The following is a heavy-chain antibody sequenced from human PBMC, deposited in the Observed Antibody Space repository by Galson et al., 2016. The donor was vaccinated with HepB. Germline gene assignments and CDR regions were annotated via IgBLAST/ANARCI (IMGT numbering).Heavy chain of an antibody. CDR2: INPKIGGT. V-gene: IGHV1-2*02. CDR3: ARVCRAYLSCYFDS. CDR1: GYTLTGYY. Sequence: SVKVSCKASGYTLTGYYIHWVRQAPGQGLEWMGWINPKIGGTNYAQKFQGRVTMTRDTSINTAYMEVRRLSSVTAADTAVYYCARVCRAYLSCYFDSWGQGTLVTVSS. D-gene: IGHD2-21*01. J-gene: IGHJ4*02.